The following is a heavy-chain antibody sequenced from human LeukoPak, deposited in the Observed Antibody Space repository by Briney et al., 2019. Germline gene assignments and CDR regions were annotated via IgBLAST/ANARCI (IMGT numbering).Heavy chain of an antibody. D-gene: IGHD5/OR15-5a*01. CDR1: GFTFSSYG. Sequence: GRSLRLSCAASGFTFSSYGMHWVRQAPGKGLEWVAVIWYDGSNKYYADSVKGRFTISRDNSKNTLYLQLDSLRSEDTAVYYCVRQSTGLDYWGQGTLVTVSS. J-gene: IGHJ4*02. V-gene: IGHV3-33*01. CDR3: VRQSTGLDY. CDR2: IWYDGSNK.